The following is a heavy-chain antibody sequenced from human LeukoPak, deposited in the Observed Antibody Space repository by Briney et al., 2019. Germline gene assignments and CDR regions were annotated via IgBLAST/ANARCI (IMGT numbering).Heavy chain of an antibody. CDR3: ARTMTTMTTHGELDF. Sequence: ASVKVSCKASGYTFTSYGISWVRQAPGQGLEWMGWISAYNGNTNYAQKLQDRVTMTTDTSTSTAYMELRNLSFDDTAIYYCARTMTTMTTHGELDFWGQGTLVAVSS. J-gene: IGHJ4*02. CDR2: ISAYNGNT. CDR1: GYTFTSYG. D-gene: IGHD4-11*01. V-gene: IGHV1-18*01.